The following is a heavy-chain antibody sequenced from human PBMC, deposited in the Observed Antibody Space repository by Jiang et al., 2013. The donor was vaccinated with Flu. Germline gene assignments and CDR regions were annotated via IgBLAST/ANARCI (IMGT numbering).Heavy chain of an antibody. CDR2: IRNKLYRGTT. CDR1: GFSFGDYA. V-gene: IGHV3-49*03. D-gene: IGHD2-2*01. Sequence: SGGGLVQPGRSLRLSCTASGFSFGDYAVSWLRQAPGKGLEWVGFIRNKLYRGTTDYAASVKGRFTISRDDSKSIAYLQMSSLKTEDTAVYYCTRDLVRDIILIPASYFDYWGQGALVTVSS. CDR3: TRDLVRDIILIPASYFDY. J-gene: IGHJ4*02.